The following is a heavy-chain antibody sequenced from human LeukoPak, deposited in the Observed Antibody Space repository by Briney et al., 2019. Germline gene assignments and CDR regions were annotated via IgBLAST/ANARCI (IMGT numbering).Heavy chain of an antibody. Sequence: SETLSLTCTVSGGSISSYYWSWIRQPPGKGLEWIGYIYYSGSTNYNPSLKSRVTISVDTSKNQFSLKLSSVTAADTAVYYCARDGGILPGRYFDSWGQGTLVTVSS. CDR1: GGSISSYY. CDR3: ARDGGILPGRYFDS. CDR2: IYYSGST. V-gene: IGHV4-59*01. D-gene: IGHD3-3*01. J-gene: IGHJ4*02.